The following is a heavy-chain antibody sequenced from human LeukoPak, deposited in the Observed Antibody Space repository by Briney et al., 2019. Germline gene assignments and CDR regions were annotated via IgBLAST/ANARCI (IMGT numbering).Heavy chain of an antibody. CDR2: IKEDGSET. Sequence: GGSLRLSCAASGFTFSDYYMSWVRQAPGKGLEWVANIKEDGSETYYVDSVKGRFTVSRDNAKNSLYLQMNSLRAEDTAVYYCARDWWVDYWGQGTLVTVSS. V-gene: IGHV3-7*01. D-gene: IGHD2-15*01. CDR3: ARDWWVDY. CDR1: GFTFSDYY. J-gene: IGHJ4*02.